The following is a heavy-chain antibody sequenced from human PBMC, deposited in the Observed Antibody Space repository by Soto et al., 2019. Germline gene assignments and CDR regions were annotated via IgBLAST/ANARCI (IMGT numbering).Heavy chain of an antibody. CDR2: ISGSGGST. V-gene: IGHV3-23*01. CDR1: GFTFSSYA. J-gene: IGHJ4*02. Sequence: PGGSLRLSCAASGFTFSSYAMSWVRQAPGKGLEWVSAISGSGGSTYYADSVKGRFTISRDNSKNTLYLQMNSLRAEDTAVYYCAKGHVKMVRGVIINPFDYWGQGTLVTVSS. CDR3: AKGHVKMVRGVIINPFDY. D-gene: IGHD3-10*01.